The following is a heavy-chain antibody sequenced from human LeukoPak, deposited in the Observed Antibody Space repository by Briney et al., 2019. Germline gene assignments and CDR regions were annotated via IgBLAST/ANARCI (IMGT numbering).Heavy chain of an antibody. CDR1: GFTFNSNG. CDR2: IWYDGSNK. J-gene: IGHJ6*03. CDR3: AKAGDNSGYYLAFYYYMDV. V-gene: IGHV3-33*06. Sequence: GGSLRLSCAASGFTFNSNGMHWVRQAPGKGLEGVALIWYDGSNKYYADSVKGRFTISRDNSKNTLYLQMDSLRAEDTAVYYCAKAGDNSGYYLAFYYYMDVWGRGTTVTVSS. D-gene: IGHD3-22*01.